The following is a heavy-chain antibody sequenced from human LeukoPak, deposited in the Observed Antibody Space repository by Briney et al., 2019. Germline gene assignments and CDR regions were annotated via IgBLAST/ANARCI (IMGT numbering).Heavy chain of an antibody. CDR1: GYTFTSYG. J-gene: IGHJ3*02. Sequence: ASVKVSCKASGYTFTSYGISWVRQAPGQGLEWMGWISAYNGNTNYAQKFQGRVTMTRDTSISTAYMELSRLRSDDTAVYYCARDRIAAARAFDIWGQGTMVTVSS. V-gene: IGHV1-18*01. D-gene: IGHD6-13*01. CDR3: ARDRIAAARAFDI. CDR2: ISAYNGNT.